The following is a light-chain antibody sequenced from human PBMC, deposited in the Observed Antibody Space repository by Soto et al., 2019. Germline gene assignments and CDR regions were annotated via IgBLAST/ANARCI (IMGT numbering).Light chain of an antibody. V-gene: IGKV3-15*01. CDR2: DAS. Sequence: EIGMTQSAATLSVSAGESATLSCRASQSVRSSLAWYQQKPGQAPRLLIYDASTRAVGIPARFSGSGSGTEFALTISSLQSEDFAVYYCQQYNNWPPITFGQGTRLEIK. J-gene: IGKJ5*01. CDR3: QQYNNWPPIT. CDR1: QSVRSS.